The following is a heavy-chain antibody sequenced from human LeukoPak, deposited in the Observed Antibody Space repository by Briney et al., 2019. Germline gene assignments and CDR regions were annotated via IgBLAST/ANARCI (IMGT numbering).Heavy chain of an antibody. CDR1: GFTFSSYG. Sequence: GGSLRLSCAASGFTFSSYGMHWVRQAPGKGLEWVAVISYDGSNKYYADSVKGRFTISRDNSKNTLYLQMNSLRAEDTAVYYCAVYGSGSYYTTTFDYWSQGTLVTVSS. CDR3: AVYGSGSYYTTTFDY. V-gene: IGHV3-30*03. J-gene: IGHJ4*02. D-gene: IGHD3-10*01. CDR2: ISYDGSNK.